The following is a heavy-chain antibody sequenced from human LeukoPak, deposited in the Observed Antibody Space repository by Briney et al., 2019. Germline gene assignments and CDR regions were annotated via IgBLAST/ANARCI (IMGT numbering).Heavy chain of an antibody. CDR3: ARATYYDFWSGYTLPQSGGAYYYYYYMDV. V-gene: IGHV4-59*01. J-gene: IGHJ6*03. Sequence: SETLSLTCTVSGGSISSYSWSWKRQPPGKGLEWIGYIYYSGSTNYNPSLKSRVTISVDTSKNQFSLKLSSVTAADTAVYYCARATYYDFWSGYTLPQSGGAYYYYYYMDVWGKGTTVTVSS. D-gene: IGHD3-3*01. CDR1: GGSISSYS. CDR2: IYYSGST.